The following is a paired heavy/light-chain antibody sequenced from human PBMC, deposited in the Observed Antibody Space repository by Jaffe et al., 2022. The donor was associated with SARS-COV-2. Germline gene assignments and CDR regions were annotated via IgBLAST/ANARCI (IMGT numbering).Heavy chain of an antibody. J-gene: IGHJ4*02. CDR2: VSRSMRTI. CDR3: ARDAEWELPHYLDY. D-gene: IGHD1-26*01. V-gene: IGHV3-48*01. CDR1: GFTFSNFG. Sequence: EVQLMESGGGLVQPGGSLRLSCAASGFTFSNFGMGWVRQAPGKGLEWISFVSRSMRTIKYADSVKGRFTISRDNARNSLYLQMNSLRGDDTAVYYCARDAEWELPHYLDYWGQGTLVTVSS.
Light chain of an antibody. Sequence: DIVMTQSPDSLAVSLGERATIDCKSSQSVLHSSNNKNYLAWYQRKPGQPPKLLIYWASTRESGVPDRFSGSGSGTDFTLTISSLQADDVAVYYCQQYYSVPPTFGGGTKVEI. CDR2: WAS. V-gene: IGKV4-1*01. J-gene: IGKJ4*01. CDR1: QSVLHSSNNKNY. CDR3: QQYYSVPPT.